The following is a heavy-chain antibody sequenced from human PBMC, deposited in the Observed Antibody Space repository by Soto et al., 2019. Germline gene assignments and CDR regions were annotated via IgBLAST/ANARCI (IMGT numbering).Heavy chain of an antibody. CDR2: INHSGST. CDR1: GGSFSGYY. V-gene: IGHV4-34*01. D-gene: IGHD3-10*01. Sequence: SETLSLTCAVYGGSFSGYYWSWIRQPPGKGLEWIGEINHSGSTNYNPSLKSRVTISVDTSKNQFSLKLSSVTAADAAVYYCARVKAYYYGSGRIYYYYGMDVWGQGTTVTVSS. CDR3: ARVKAYYYGSGRIYYYYGMDV. J-gene: IGHJ6*02.